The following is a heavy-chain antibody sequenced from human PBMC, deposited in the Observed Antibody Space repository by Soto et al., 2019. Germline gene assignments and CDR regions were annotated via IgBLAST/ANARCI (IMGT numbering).Heavy chain of an antibody. J-gene: IGHJ5*02. CDR2: IYYSGST. CDR3: ARSVFP. Sequence: SETLSLTCAVSGGSINSGGYYGNWIRQHPGKGLEWIGYIYYSGSTYYNPYLKSRVTISVDTSKNQFSLKLSSVTAADTAVYYCARSVFPWGQGTLVTVSS. V-gene: IGHV4-31*11. CDR1: GGSINSGGYY.